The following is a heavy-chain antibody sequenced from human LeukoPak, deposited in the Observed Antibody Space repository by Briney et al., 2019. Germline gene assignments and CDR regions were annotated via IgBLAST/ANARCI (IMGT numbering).Heavy chain of an antibody. CDR2: IYASGST. J-gene: IGHJ5*02. Sequence: SETLSLTCSVSGGSISSDSSYWSWIRQPAGKGLEWIGRIYASGSTNYNPSLKSRVTISVDTSKNQFSLKLSSVTAADTAVYYCARCPLRLVRRELNWFDPWGQGTLVTVSS. CDR3: ARCPLRLVRRELNWFDP. D-gene: IGHD6-19*01. V-gene: IGHV4-61*02. CDR1: GGSISSDSSY.